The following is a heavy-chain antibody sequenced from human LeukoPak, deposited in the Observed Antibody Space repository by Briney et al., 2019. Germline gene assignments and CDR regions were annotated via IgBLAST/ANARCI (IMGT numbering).Heavy chain of an antibody. J-gene: IGHJ4*02. V-gene: IGHV1-2*02. CDR3: ARQAGSGSYGYFDY. D-gene: IGHD1-26*01. CDR2: MNPNSGGT. Sequence: ASVKVPCKASGYTFTGYYMHWVRQAPAQGLEWMGWMNPNSGGTNYAQKFQGRVTMTRDTSISTAYMELSRLRSDDTAVYYCARQAGSGSYGYFDYWGQGTLVTVSS. CDR1: GYTFTGYY.